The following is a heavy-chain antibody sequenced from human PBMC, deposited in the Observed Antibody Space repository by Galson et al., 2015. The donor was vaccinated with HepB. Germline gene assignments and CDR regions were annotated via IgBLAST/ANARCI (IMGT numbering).Heavy chain of an antibody. V-gene: IGHV3-64*01. Sequence: AMHWVRQAPGKGLEYVSAISSNGGSTYYANSVKGRFTISRDNSKNTLYLQMGSLRAEDMAVYYCARDYGYSGIDYWGQGTLVTVSS. CDR3: ARDYGYSGIDY. CDR1: A. D-gene: IGHD6-13*01. CDR2: ISSNGGST. J-gene: IGHJ4*02.